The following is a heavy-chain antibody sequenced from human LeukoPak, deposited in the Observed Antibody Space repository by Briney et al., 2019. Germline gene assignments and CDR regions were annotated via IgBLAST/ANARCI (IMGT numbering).Heavy chain of an antibody. V-gene: IGHV3-73*01. CDR2: IRSKANSDAT. Sequence: PGRSLKLSCAASGFTFSGSAMHWVRQASGKGLEWVGRIRSKANSDATAYAASVKGRFTISRDDSKNTAYLQMNSLKTEDTAVYYCTRLWDSGGWYEGALDIWGLGTMVTVSS. CDR1: GFTFSGSA. CDR3: TRLWDSGGWYEGALDI. J-gene: IGHJ3*02. D-gene: IGHD6-19*01.